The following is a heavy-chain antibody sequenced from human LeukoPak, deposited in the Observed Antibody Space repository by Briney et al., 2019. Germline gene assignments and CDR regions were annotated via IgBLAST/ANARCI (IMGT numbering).Heavy chain of an antibody. CDR2: INHSGST. V-gene: IGHV4-34*01. J-gene: IGHJ3*02. CDR3: GKSGSYYASAFDI. Sequence: PSETLSLTCAVYGGSFSGYYWSWIRQPPGKGLEWIGEINHSGSTNYNPSLKSRVTISVDTSKNQFSLKLSSVTAADTAVYYCGKSGSYYASAFDIWGQGTMVTVSS. CDR1: GGSFSGYY. D-gene: IGHD1-26*01.